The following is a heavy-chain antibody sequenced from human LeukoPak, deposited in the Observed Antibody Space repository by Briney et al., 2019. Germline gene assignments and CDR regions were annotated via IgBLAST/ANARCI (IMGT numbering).Heavy chain of an antibody. D-gene: IGHD6-13*01. CDR1: GYTFTGYY. Sequence: ASVKVSCKASGYTFTGYYMHWVRQAPGQGLEWMGRINPNSGGTNYAQKFQGRVTMTRDTSISTAYMELSRLRSDDTAVYYCAAIAAAGDNFDYWGQRTLVTVSS. CDR2: INPNSGGT. CDR3: AAIAAAGDNFDY. V-gene: IGHV1-2*06. J-gene: IGHJ4*02.